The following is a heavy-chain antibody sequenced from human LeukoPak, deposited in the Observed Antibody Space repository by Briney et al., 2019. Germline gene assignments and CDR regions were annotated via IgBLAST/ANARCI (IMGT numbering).Heavy chain of an antibody. CDR2: ISSSGSTI. D-gene: IGHD1-26*01. CDR1: GFTFSDYY. J-gene: IGHJ4*02. CDR3: ARDKSVGATLFDF. V-gene: IGHV3-11*04. Sequence: GGSLRLSCAASGFTFSDYYMSWIRQAPGKGLEWVSYISSSGSTIYYADSVKGRFTISRDKAENSLYLQMHSLRAEDTAVYYCARDKSVGATLFDFWGQGTLVTVSS.